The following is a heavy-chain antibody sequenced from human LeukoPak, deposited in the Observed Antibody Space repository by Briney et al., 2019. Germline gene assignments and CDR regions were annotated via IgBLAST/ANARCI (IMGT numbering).Heavy chain of an antibody. CDR3: AKVITYDSSGYYRHPDY. CDR1: GFTFRSYG. CDR2: ISYDTNIK. V-gene: IGHV3-30*18. D-gene: IGHD3-22*01. J-gene: IGHJ4*02. Sequence: TGGSLRLSCAASGFTFRSYGMHWVRQAPGKGLEWVAVISYDTNIKSYADSVKGRFTISRDNSKNTLYLQMNSLRAEDTAVYYCAKVITYDSSGYYRHPDYWGQGTLVTVSS.